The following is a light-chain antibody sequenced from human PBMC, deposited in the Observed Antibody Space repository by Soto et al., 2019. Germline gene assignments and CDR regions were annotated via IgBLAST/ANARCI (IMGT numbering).Light chain of an antibody. CDR1: QSVSSYY. V-gene: IGKV3-20*01. J-gene: IGKJ1*01. Sequence: EIVLTQSPGTLSLSPGERVTFSCRASQSVSSYYVAWYQHKPGQPPRLLMYGASSRATGIPDRFSGSGSGTDFTLTVSGLEPEDFAVYYCQYYGSSPATFGHGTKVDIK. CDR2: GAS. CDR3: QYYGSSPAT.